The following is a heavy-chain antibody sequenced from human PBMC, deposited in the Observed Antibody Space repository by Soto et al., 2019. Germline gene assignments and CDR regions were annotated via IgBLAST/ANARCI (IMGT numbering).Heavy chain of an antibody. Sequence: EVQLLESGGGLVQPGGSLRLSCAASGFTFSSYAMSWVRQAPGKGLEWVSAISGSGGSTYYADSVKGRFTISRDNSKNTLYLQMNSMRAEDTAVYYCAKDGKYSSSWYYFDYWGQGTLVTVSS. V-gene: IGHV3-23*01. CDR3: AKDGKYSSSWYYFDY. CDR1: GFTFSSYA. J-gene: IGHJ4*02. CDR2: ISGSGGST. D-gene: IGHD6-13*01.